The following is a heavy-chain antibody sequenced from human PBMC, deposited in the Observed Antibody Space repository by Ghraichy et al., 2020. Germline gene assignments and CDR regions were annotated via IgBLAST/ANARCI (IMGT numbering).Heavy chain of an antibody. D-gene: IGHD1-20*01. CDR3: AGSLTGSDPI. CDR2: IKPSGGTT. CDR1: GNTFTSHY. V-gene: IGHV1-46*01. J-gene: IGHJ3*02. Sequence: ASVKVSCKASGNTFTSHYFHWVRQAPGQGLEWVGIIKPSGGTTSYAQKFQGRVTMTRDTSTSTVYMELSSLRSEDTAVYYCAGSLTGSDPIWGQGTMVTVSS.